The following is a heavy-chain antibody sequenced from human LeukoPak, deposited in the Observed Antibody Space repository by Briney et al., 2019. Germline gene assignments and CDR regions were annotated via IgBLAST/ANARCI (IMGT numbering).Heavy chain of an antibody. CDR2: ISGSGGST. Sequence: GSLRLSCAASGFTFSSYAMSWVRQAPGKGLEWVSAISGSGGSTYYADSVKGRFTISRDNSKNTLYLQMNSLRAEDTAVYYCAKSTTKAHYYDSSGYPYWGQGTLVTVSS. D-gene: IGHD3-22*01. J-gene: IGHJ4*02. CDR3: AKSTTKAHYYDSSGYPY. V-gene: IGHV3-23*01. CDR1: GFTFSSYA.